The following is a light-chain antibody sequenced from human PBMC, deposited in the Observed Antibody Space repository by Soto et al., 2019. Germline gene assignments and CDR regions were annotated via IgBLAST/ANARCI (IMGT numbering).Light chain of an antibody. V-gene: IGKV1D-12*01. J-gene: IGKJ5*01. CDR1: QGIRSW. Sequence: DIQMTQSPSSVSASVGDRVTITCRASQGIRSWLAWYQQKPGKAPKLLIYDASSLQSGVPSRFSGSGSGTDFTLTISSLQPEDFATYFCQQANSFPITFGQGTRLEIK. CDR2: DAS. CDR3: QQANSFPIT.